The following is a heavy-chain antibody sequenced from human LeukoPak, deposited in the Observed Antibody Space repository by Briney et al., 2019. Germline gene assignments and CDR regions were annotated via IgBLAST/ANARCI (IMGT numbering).Heavy chain of an antibody. D-gene: IGHD1-26*01. V-gene: IGHV3-7*01. CDR1: GFTFSSYA. CDR3: ARDMEWGATIDY. CDR2: IKQDGSEK. J-gene: IGHJ4*02. Sequence: GVSLRLSCAASGFTFSSYAMSWVRQAPGKGLEWVANIKQDGSEKYYVDSVKGRFTISRDNAKNSLYLQMNSLRAEDTAVYYCARDMEWGATIDYWGQGTLVTVSS.